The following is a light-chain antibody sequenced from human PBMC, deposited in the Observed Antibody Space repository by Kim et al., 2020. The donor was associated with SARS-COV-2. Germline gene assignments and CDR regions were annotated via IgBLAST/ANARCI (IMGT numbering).Light chain of an antibody. J-gene: IGLJ3*02. CDR2: DDT. CDR1: SSNIGDNY. Sequence: QSVLTQPPSVSAAPGQKVTISCSGTSSNIGDNYVSWYRQFPGAPPKLLIYDDTERPSGIPDRFSASKSGASAYLGITGLQTGDEADYYCGTWDSDLSAGVFGGRTQLTVL. V-gene: IGLV1-51*01. CDR3: GTWDSDLSAGV.